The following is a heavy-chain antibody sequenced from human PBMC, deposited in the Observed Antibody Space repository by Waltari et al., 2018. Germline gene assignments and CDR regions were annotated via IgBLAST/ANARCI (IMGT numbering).Heavy chain of an antibody. V-gene: IGHV4-59*01. CDR1: TGSIFTYY. Sequence: QVQLRESGPGLVKPSETVSLTCSVSTGSIFTYYWSWIRKPPGKGLEWIGYVDYTGSTNYNPSLRSRVTISVDTPNNQFSLKVTSVTAADTALYYCARGMYGTTSYMIDYWGQGTLVTVSS. D-gene: IGHD2-8*01. CDR2: VDYTGST. CDR3: ARGMYGTTSYMIDY. J-gene: IGHJ4*02.